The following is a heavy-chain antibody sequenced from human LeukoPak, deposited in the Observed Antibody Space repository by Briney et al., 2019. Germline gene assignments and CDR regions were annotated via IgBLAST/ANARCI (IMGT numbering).Heavy chain of an antibody. CDR2: MSRSGDII. V-gene: IGHV3-48*01. CDR1: GFTFSDYN. J-gene: IGHJ4*02. CDR3: ARDVYYGSGSPRLDY. Sequence: GGSLRLSCAASGFTFSDYNMNWVRQVPGKGLESVSYMSRSGDIIYYADSVKGRFTISRDNAKNSLYLQMNSLRAEDTAVYSCARDVYYGSGSPRLDYWGQGTLVTVSS. D-gene: IGHD3-10*01.